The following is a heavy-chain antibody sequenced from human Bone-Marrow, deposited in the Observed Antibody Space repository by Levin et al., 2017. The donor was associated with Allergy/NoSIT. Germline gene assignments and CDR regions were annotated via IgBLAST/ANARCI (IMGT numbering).Heavy chain of an antibody. Sequence: ASVKVSCKASGYTFTSYDINWVRQATGQGLEWMGWMNPNSGNTGYAQKFQGRVTMTRNTSISTAYMELSSLRSEDTAVYYCARGTPRNIVVVAGYYYYGMDVWGQGTTVTVSS. J-gene: IGHJ6*02. V-gene: IGHV1-8*01. D-gene: IGHD2-15*01. CDR2: MNPNSGNT. CDR1: GYTFTSYD. CDR3: ARGTPRNIVVVAGYYYYGMDV.